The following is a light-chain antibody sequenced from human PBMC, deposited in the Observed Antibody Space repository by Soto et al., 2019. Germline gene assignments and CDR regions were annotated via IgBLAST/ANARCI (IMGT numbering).Light chain of an antibody. CDR3: QQRTNRPPIT. CDR1: QSVSSY. CDR2: DTS. Sequence: EIVLTQSPATLSLSPGERATLSCRASQSVSSYLAWYHQRPGQAPRLLIFDTSNRATDIPARFSGSGSGTDFTLTISGLEPEDFAVYYCQQRTNRPPITFGQGTRLEIK. J-gene: IGKJ5*01. V-gene: IGKV3-11*01.